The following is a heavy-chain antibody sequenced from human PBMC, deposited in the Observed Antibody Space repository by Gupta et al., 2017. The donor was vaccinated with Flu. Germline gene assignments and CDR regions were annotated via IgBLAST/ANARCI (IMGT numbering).Heavy chain of an antibody. V-gene: IGHV3-48*03. Sequence: EVLLVESGGGLVQPGGSLRLSCTASGFDFNSYEMSWVRQAPGRGLEWVAFISSSAVTYYTDPVRGRFTISRDNANNLLYLQMSSLRGEDTAGYYCARGHWDNWGQGTLVTVSS. CDR2: ISSSAVT. CDR1: GFDFNSYE. CDR3: ARGHWDN. J-gene: IGHJ4*02.